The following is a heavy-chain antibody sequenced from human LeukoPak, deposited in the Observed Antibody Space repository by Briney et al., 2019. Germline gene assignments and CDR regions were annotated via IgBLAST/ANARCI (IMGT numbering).Heavy chain of an antibody. V-gene: IGHV3-9*01. J-gene: IGHJ4*02. CDR1: GFTFDDYA. Sequence: PGGSQRLSCAASGFTFDDYAMHWVRQAPGKGLEWVSGISWNSGSIGYADSVKGRFTISRDNAKNSLYLQMNSLRAEDTALYYCAKDTVDMNYWGQGTLVTVSS. D-gene: IGHD3-9*01. CDR3: AKDTVDMNY. CDR2: ISWNSGSI.